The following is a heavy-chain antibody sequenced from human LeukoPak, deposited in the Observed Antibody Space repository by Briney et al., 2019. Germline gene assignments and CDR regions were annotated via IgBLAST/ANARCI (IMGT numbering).Heavy chain of an antibody. V-gene: IGHV3-74*01. D-gene: IGHD3-22*01. CDR1: GFTFSNYW. CDR3: ARSAYFDGSGFYYDY. Sequence: GRSLRLSCAASGFTFSNYWIHWVRQGPGKGLVWVSRINTDGSSTSYADSVRGRFTISRDNAKNTLYLQMSSLRAEDTAVYYCARSAYFDGSGFYYDYLGQGTLVTVSS. CDR2: INTDGSST. J-gene: IGHJ4*02.